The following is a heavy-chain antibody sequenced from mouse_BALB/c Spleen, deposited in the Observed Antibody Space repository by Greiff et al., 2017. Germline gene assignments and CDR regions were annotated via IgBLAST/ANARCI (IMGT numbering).Heavy chain of an antibody. V-gene: IGHV5-9-4*01. D-gene: IGHD2-14*01. J-gene: IGHJ4*01. CDR2: LRSGGSYT. Sequence: EVKLVESGGGLVKPGGSLKLSCAASGFTFSSYAMSWVRQSPEKRLEWVAELRSGGSYTYYPDTVTGRFTISRDNAKNTLYLEMSSLRSEDTAMYDCAREGYRYDDAMDDWGQGTAVTVSS. CDR1: GFTFSSYA. CDR3: AREGYRYDDAMDD.